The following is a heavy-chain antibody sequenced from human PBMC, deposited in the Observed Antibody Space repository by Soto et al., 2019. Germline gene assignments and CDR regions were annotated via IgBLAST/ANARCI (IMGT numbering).Heavy chain of an antibody. CDR1: GFTFSNYA. J-gene: IGHJ6*02. V-gene: IGHV3-30-3*01. CDR3: ARVAATAPGYGMDV. D-gene: IGHD6-13*01. CDR2: IYDDGSTK. Sequence: QVQLVESGGGVVQPGSSLRLSCAASGFTFSNYAMHWVRQAPGKGLEWVAFIYDDGSTKYYAGTVKGRFSISRDNSKNTQSLQMNGLRAEDTAVYDCARVAATAPGYGMDVWGQGTTVTVSS.